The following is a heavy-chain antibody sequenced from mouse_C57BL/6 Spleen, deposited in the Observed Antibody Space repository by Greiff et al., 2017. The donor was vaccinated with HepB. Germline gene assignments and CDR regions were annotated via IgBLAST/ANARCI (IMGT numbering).Heavy chain of an antibody. CDR1: GFSLTSYG. D-gene: IGHD1-1*01. CDR2: IWSDGST. J-gene: IGHJ4*01. CDR3: ARHGVYYGDAMDY. Sequence: VHLVESGPGLVAPSQSLSITCTVSGFSLTSYGVHWVRQPPGKGLEWLVVIWSDGSTTYNSALKSRLSISKDNSKSQVFLKMNSLQTDDTAMYYCARHGVYYGDAMDYWGQGTSVTVSS. V-gene: IGHV2-6-1*01.